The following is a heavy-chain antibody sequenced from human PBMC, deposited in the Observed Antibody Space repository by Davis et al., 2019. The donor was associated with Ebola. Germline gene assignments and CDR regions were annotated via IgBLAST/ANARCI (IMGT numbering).Heavy chain of an antibody. Sequence: SETLSLTCAVYGGSFSGYYWSWIRQPPGKGLEWIGEINHSGSTNYNPSLKSRVTISVDTSKNQFSLKLSSVTAADTAVYYCARVYPPDRTIAAATNWFDPRGQGTLVTVSS. D-gene: IGHD6-13*01. J-gene: IGHJ5*02. CDR3: ARVYPPDRTIAAATNWFDP. V-gene: IGHV4-34*01. CDR2: INHSGST. CDR1: GGSFSGYY.